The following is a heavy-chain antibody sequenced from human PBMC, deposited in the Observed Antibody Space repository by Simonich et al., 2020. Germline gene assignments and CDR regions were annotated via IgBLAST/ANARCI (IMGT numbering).Heavy chain of an antibody. CDR2: IYYSGGT. V-gene: IGHV4-39*01. CDR3: ARHAGFAFDI. D-gene: IGHD6-13*01. CDR1: GGSIRSCSYY. J-gene: IGHJ3*02. Sequence: QLQLQESGPGLVKPSETLSLTCTVSGGSIRSCSYYWGWIRPPPGKGLEWIGSIYYSGGTYYIPSLKSRVPISVDTSTNQFSLKLSSVTAADTAVYYCARHAGFAFDIWGQGTMVTISS.